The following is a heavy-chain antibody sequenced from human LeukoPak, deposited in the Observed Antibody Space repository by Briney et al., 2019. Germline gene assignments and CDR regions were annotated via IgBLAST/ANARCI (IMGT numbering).Heavy chain of an antibody. V-gene: IGHV3-21*01. CDR2: ISSSSSYI. Sequence: PGGSLRLSCAASGFTFSSYSMNWVRQAPGKGLEWVSSISSSSSYIYYADSVKGRFTISRDNAKNSLYLQMNSLRAEDTAVYYCARGGAGYSSSHLGLYFDYWGQGTLVTVSS. J-gene: IGHJ4*02. CDR1: GFTFSSYS. CDR3: ARGGAGYSSSHLGLYFDY. D-gene: IGHD6-13*01.